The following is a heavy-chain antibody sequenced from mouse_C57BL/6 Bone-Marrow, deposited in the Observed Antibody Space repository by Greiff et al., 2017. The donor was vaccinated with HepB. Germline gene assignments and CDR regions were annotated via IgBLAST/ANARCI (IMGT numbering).Heavy chain of an antibody. V-gene: IGHV2-2*01. J-gene: IGHJ4*01. D-gene: IGHD1-1*01. Sequence: VQLQQSGPGLVQPSQSLSITCTVSGFSLTSYGVHWVRQSPGKGLEWLGVIWSGGSTDYNAAFISRLSISKDNSKSQVFFKMNSLQADDTAIYYCARTPTTVVATKYYAMDYWGQGTSVTVSS. CDR1: GFSLTSYG. CDR3: ARTPTTVVATKYYAMDY. CDR2: IWSGGST.